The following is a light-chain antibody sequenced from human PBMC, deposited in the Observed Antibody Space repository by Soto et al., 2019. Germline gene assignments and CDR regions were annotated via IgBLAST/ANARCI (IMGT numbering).Light chain of an antibody. Sequence: DIQMTQSPSTLSASVGDRVTITCRASQSISSWLAWYHQKPGKAPRLLIYGSSSLQGGVPSRFSGSGSGTDFTLTISSLQPEDFATYYCQQSYSMPWTFGQGTKVDIK. CDR1: QSISSW. CDR2: GSS. CDR3: QQSYSMPWT. J-gene: IGKJ1*01. V-gene: IGKV1-39*01.